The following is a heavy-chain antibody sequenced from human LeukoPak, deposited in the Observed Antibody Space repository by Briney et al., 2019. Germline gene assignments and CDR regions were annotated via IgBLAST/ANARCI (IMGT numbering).Heavy chain of an antibody. V-gene: IGHV1-18*01. D-gene: IGHD3-22*01. J-gene: IGHJ4*02. CDR1: GYTFTSYV. Sequence: ASVKVSCKASGYTFTSYVISWVRQAPGQGLEWMGWISAYNGNTNYAQKLQGRVTMTTDTSTSTAYMELRSLRSDDTAVYYCARDSRQYYCDSSGYYVDYWGQGTLVTVSS. CDR3: ARDSRQYYCDSSGYYVDY. CDR2: ISAYNGNT.